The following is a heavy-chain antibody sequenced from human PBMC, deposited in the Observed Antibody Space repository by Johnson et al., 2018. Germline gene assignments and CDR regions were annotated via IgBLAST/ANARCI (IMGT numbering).Heavy chain of an antibody. CDR1: GGTFSSYA. V-gene: IGHV1-69*12. CDR3: ARDPSRDLYYYYGMDV. CDR2: IIPIFGTA. J-gene: IGHJ6*02. Sequence: QVQLVQSGAEVKKPGSSVKVSCKASGGTFSSYAISWVRQAPGQGLEWMGGIIPIFGTANYAQKFQGKVTITADESTSTAYMERSSRRSEDTALYYCARDPSRDLYYYYGMDVWGQGTTVTVSS.